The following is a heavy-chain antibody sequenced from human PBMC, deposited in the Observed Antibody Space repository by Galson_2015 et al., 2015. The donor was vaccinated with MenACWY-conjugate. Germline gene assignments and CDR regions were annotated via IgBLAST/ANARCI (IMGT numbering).Heavy chain of an antibody. CDR2: IYHSGST. J-gene: IGHJ6*03. CDR1: GGSISSSNW. D-gene: IGHD6-19*01. V-gene: IGHV4-4*02. Sequence: ETLSLTCAVSGGSISSSNWWRWVRQPPGKGLEWIGEIYHSGSTNYNPSLKSRVTISVDKSKNQFSLKLSSVTAADTAVYYCARDGIAVAGAGGPYYYYYMDVWGKGTTVTVSS. CDR3: ARDGIAVAGAGGPYYYYYMDV.